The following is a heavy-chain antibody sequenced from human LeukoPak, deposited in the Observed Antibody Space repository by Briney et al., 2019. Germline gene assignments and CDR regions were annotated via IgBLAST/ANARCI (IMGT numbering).Heavy chain of an antibody. J-gene: IGHJ5*02. V-gene: IGHV2-5*01. CDR3: AHAPWLYFTITEGWSWFDP. CDR2: IYWNDDK. Sequence: SGPTLVKPTQTLTLTCTFSGFSLSTSGVGVGWIRQPPGKALEWLALIYWNDDKRYSPSLKSRLTITKDTSKNQVVLTMTNMDPVDTATYYCAHAPWLYFTITEGWSWFDPWGQGTLVTVSS. CDR1: GFSLSTSGVG. D-gene: IGHD2-8*01.